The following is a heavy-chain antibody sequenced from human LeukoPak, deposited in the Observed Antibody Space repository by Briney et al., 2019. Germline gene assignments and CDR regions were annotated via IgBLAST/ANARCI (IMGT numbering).Heavy chain of an antibody. CDR3: ARDRGRGYSSSRIYYYGMDV. V-gene: IGHV4-59*01. CDR1: GGSLSSYY. J-gene: IGHJ6*02. Sequence: SETLSLTCTVSGGSLSSYYWSWIRQPPGKGLEWIGYIYYSGSTNYNPSLKSRVTISVDTSKNQFSLKLSSVTAADTAVYYCARDRGRGYSSSRIYYYGMDVWGQGTTVTVSS. CDR2: IYYSGST. D-gene: IGHD6-13*01.